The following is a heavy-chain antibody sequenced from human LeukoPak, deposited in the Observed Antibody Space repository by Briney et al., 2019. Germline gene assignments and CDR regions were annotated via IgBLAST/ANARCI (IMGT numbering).Heavy chain of an antibody. Sequence: SETLSLTCTVSGGSISRYYWSWMRQPPGKGLEWIGYVYYSGRTNYNPSLKSRVTISVDTSKNQFSLKLSSVTAADTAVYYCARERRGSEGWFDPWGQGTLVTVFS. V-gene: IGHV4-59*01. CDR3: ARERRGSEGWFDP. D-gene: IGHD1-26*01. CDR2: VYYSGRT. J-gene: IGHJ5*02. CDR1: GGSISRYY.